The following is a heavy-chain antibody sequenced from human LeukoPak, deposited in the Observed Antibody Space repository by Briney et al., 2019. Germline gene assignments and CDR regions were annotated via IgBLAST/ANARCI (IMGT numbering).Heavy chain of an antibody. V-gene: IGHV1-18*01. D-gene: IGHD6-19*01. Sequence: ASVKVSCKASGFTFTTYGISWVRQAPGQGPEWMGWISTYNGNTNTDYAQKLQGRVTMTTDTSTSTAYMELRSLRSDDTAVYYCAREQELVAVAGDSTDFYYYYGMDVWGQGTTVTVSS. CDR1: GFTFTTYG. CDR2: ISTYNGNT. CDR3: AREQELVAVAGDSTDFYYYYGMDV. J-gene: IGHJ6*02.